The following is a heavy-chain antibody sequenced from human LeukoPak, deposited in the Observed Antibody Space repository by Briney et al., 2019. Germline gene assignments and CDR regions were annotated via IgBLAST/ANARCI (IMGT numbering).Heavy chain of an antibody. CDR3: ARVPITYYYGSGSYFCGMDV. CDR2: IKQDGSER. D-gene: IGHD3-10*01. J-gene: IGHJ6*04. V-gene: IGHV3-7*03. Sequence: GESLRLSCAASGFTFSSYWMSWVRLAPGKGLEWVANIKQDGSERYYVDSVKGRFTVSRDNAKNSLYLQMNTLRAEDTAVYYCARVPITYYYGSGSYFCGMDVWGKGTTVSVSS. CDR1: GFTFSSYW.